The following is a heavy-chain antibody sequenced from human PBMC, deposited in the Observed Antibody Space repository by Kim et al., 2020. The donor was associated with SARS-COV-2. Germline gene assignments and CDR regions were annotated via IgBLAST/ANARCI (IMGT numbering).Heavy chain of an antibody. CDR3: VGERARAQYFDL. Sequence: RTSYTQKFQGRVTMTRDTSTSTVFMELGSLKSEETAVYYCVGERARAQYFDLWGRGTLVTVSS. J-gene: IGHJ2*01. V-gene: IGHV1-46*01. CDR2: RT.